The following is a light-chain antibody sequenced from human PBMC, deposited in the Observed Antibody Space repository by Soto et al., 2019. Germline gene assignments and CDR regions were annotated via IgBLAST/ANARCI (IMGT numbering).Light chain of an antibody. CDR1: SSNIGSNP. CDR2: SNN. V-gene: IGLV1-44*01. CDR3: AAWDDSLNGRV. J-gene: IGLJ3*02. Sequence: QSVLTQPPSASGTPGQRVTISCSGGSSNIGSNPVNWYQQLPGTAPKLLIYSNNKRPSGVPDRFSGSKSGTSASLAISGLQSEDETDYYCAAWDDSLNGRVFGGGTKLTVL.